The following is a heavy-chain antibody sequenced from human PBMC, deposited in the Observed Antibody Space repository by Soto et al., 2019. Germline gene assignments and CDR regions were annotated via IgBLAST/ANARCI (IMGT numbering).Heavy chain of an antibody. CDR2: IRSKANSYAT. Sequence: VQLVESGGGLVQPGGSLKLSCAASGFTFSGSAMHWVRQASGKGLEWVGRIRSKANSYATAYAASVKGRFTISRDDSKSTGYLQMNSLKTEDTAVYYCTRLSHVVVVAATEDAFDIWGQGTMVTVSS. D-gene: IGHD2-15*01. CDR1: GFTFSGSA. J-gene: IGHJ3*02. CDR3: TRLSHVVVVAATEDAFDI. V-gene: IGHV3-73*01.